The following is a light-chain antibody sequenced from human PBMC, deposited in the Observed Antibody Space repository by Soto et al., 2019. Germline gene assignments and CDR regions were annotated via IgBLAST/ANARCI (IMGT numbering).Light chain of an antibody. CDR1: QSISNC. CDR3: QQYYSYPYT. Sequence: DIQMTQSPSTLSAFVGDRVTLTCRASQSISNCLAWSQQKPGKAPKVLIYDASSLESGVPSRFSGSGSGTEFTLTISSLQPDDFATYYCQQYYSYPYTFGQGTKLEIK. J-gene: IGKJ2*01. CDR2: DAS. V-gene: IGKV1-5*01.